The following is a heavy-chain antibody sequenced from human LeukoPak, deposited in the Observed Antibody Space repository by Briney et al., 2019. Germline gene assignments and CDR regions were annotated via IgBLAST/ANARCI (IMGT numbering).Heavy chain of an antibody. J-gene: IGHJ3*02. CDR2: IYHSGST. Sequence: SGTLSLTCAVSGGSISSSNWWSWIRQPPGKGLEWIGEIYHSGSTNYNPSLKSRATISVDKSKTQFSLKLSSVTAADTAVYYCATDYGDYSYAFDIWGQGTMVTVSS. CDR3: ATDYGDYSYAFDI. CDR1: GGSISSSNW. V-gene: IGHV4-4*02. D-gene: IGHD4-17*01.